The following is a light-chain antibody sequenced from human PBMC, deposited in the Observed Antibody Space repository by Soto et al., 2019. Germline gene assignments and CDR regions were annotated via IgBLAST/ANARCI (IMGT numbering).Light chain of an antibody. Sequence: EIVLTQSPGTLSLSPGERATLSCRASQSVSSTYLAWYQHKPGQAPRLLLYGVSSRATGIPDRFSGSGSGTDFTLTISRLEPEDFAVYYCQQYGSSPFTFAPGTKADIK. CDR3: QQYGSSPFT. CDR1: QSVSSTY. J-gene: IGKJ3*01. CDR2: GVS. V-gene: IGKV3-20*01.